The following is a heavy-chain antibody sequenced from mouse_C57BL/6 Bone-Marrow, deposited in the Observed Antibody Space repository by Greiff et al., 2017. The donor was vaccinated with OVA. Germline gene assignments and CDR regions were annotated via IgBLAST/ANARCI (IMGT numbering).Heavy chain of an antibody. J-gene: IGHJ1*03. CDR3: ATPCPLYWYFDV. D-gene: IGHD6-1*01. CDR2: IDPATGNT. Sequence: EVQLVESVAELVRPGASVKLSCTASGFNIKNTYMHWVKQRPEQGLEWIGRIDPATGNTKYAPKFQGKATITADTSSNTAYLQLSSLTSEDTAIYYCATPCPLYWYFDVWGTGTTVTVSS. CDR1: GFNIKNTY. V-gene: IGHV14-3*01.